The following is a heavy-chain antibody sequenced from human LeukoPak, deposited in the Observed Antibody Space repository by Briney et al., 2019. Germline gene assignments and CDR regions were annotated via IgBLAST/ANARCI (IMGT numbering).Heavy chain of an antibody. V-gene: IGHV3-74*01. Sequence: GGALRLSCAASGFTFSSYWMHWVRQAPGKGLVWVSRIISDGSSTIYAHSVNGRFTSSRDNANNSLYLQMNSLRAEDTAVYYCARSLITMIVVDYWGQGTLVTVSS. CDR2: IISDGSST. CDR1: GFTFSSYW. D-gene: IGHD3-22*01. CDR3: ARSLITMIVVDY. J-gene: IGHJ4*02.